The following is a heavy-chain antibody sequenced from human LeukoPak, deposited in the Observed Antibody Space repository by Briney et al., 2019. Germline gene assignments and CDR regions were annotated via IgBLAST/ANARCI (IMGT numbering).Heavy chain of an antibody. Sequence: GRSLRLSCAASGFTFSSYSMHWVRQAPGKGLEWVAVIWYDGSNKYYADSVKGRFTISRDNSKNTLYLQMNSLRAEDTAVYYCARDSKGAFDIWGQGTMVTVSS. D-gene: IGHD3-3*02. CDR2: IWYDGSNK. CDR1: GFTFSSYS. CDR3: ARDSKGAFDI. V-gene: IGHV3-33*01. J-gene: IGHJ3*02.